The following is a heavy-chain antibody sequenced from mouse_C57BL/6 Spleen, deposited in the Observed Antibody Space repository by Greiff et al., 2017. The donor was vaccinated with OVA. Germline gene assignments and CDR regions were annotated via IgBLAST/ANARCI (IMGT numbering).Heavy chain of an antibody. CDR1: GFTFSDYY. CDR2: ISNGGGST. Sequence: EVHLVESGGGLVQPGGSLKLSCAASGFTFSDYYMYWVRQTPEKRLEWVAYISNGGGSTYYPDTVKGRFTISRDNAKNTLYLQMSRLKSEDTAMYYCAKSLGNPSYYAMDYWGQGTSVTVSS. J-gene: IGHJ4*01. CDR3: AKSLGNPSYYAMDY. V-gene: IGHV5-12*01. D-gene: IGHD2-1*01.